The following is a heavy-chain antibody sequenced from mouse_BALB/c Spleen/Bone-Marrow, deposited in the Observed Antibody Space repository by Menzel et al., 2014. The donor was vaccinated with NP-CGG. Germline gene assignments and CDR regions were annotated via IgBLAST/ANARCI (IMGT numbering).Heavy chain of an antibody. Sequence: EVMLVESGGGLVQPGGSRKLSCAASGFTFSSFAMHWVREAPEKGLERVAYISSGSSTIYYADTLMGRFAISRDNPKNTLFLQMTSLRSEDTAMYYCARSGSSSGYFDYWGQGTTLTVSS. CDR1: GFTFSSFA. V-gene: IGHV5-17*02. J-gene: IGHJ2*01. D-gene: IGHD1-1*01. CDR2: ISSGSSTI. CDR3: ARSGSSSGYFDY.